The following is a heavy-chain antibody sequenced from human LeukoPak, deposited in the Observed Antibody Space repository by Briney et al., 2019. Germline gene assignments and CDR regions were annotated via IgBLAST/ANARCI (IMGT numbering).Heavy chain of an antibody. Sequence: GGSLRPSCAASGFRFSTYWMHWVRQAPGKGLVWVSRINSDGISTNYADSVKGRFSVSRDNAKNTLYLQMNSLRAEDTAVYYCTRGLAVGGNDYWGQGTLVTVSS. V-gene: IGHV3-74*01. CDR3: TRGLAVGGNDY. CDR2: INSDGIST. D-gene: IGHD6-19*01. J-gene: IGHJ4*02. CDR1: GFRFSTYW.